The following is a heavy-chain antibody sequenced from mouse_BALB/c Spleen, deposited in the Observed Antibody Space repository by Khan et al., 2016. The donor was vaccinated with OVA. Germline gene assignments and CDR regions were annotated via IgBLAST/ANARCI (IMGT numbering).Heavy chain of an antibody. CDR2: IIYTGYT. CDR3: ARSTYRYAFVY. D-gene: IGHD2-14*01. V-gene: IGHV3-8*02. CDR1: GDSITTGY. Sequence: EVQLQESGPSLVKPSQTLSLTCSVTGDSITTGYWNWIRKFPGNKLEYMGYIIYTGYTYYNPSLKSRISITRHTSNNQYYLQLNSVTEDDTATYYCARSTYRYAFVYWGQGTLVTVSA. J-gene: IGHJ3*01.